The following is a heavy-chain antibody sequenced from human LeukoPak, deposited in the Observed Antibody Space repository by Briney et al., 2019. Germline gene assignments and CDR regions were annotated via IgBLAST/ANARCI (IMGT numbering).Heavy chain of an antibody. V-gene: IGHV1-18*01. CDR2: INTYNGNT. CDR1: GYTFTTYG. D-gene: IGHD4-23*01. CDR3: ARDTVGTDY. Sequence: ASGKASCKASGYTFTTYGISWVRQAPGQGLEWMGWINTYNGNTNYAQKLQGRVTMTTDTSTSTAYMDLRSLRSDDTAVYYCARDTVGTDYWDQGTLVTVSS. J-gene: IGHJ4*02.